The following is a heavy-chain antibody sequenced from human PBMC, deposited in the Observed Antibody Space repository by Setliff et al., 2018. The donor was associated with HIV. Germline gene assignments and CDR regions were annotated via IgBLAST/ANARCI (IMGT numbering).Heavy chain of an antibody. J-gene: IGHJ6*03. D-gene: IGHD3-3*01. CDR1: GGSFSGHY. CDR2: INHSGST. V-gene: IGHV4-34*01. CDR3: ARGYVYDFWSGYYALHYYYMDV. Sequence: SETLSLTCAVYGGSFSGHYWSWIRQAPGKGLEWIGEINHSGSTNYSPSLKSRVTISIDTSKNQFFLKLSTMTAADTAVYYCARGYVYDFWSGYYALHYYYMDVWGKGTTVTVSS.